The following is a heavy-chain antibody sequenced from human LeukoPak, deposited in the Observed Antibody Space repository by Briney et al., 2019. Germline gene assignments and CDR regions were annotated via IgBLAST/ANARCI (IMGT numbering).Heavy chain of an antibody. CDR2: MSGSGGRT. D-gene: IGHD6-19*01. J-gene: IGHJ4*02. Sequence: GGSLRLSCVATGFTFSRYAMSWVRPAPGKGLEWVSAMSGSGGRTYFADSVKGRFTISRDNSKNTLYLQMNSLRAEDTAVYYCARDLSSGWTPYFDYWGQGTLVTVSS. CDR3: ARDLSSGWTPYFDY. CDR1: GFTFSRYA. V-gene: IGHV3-23*01.